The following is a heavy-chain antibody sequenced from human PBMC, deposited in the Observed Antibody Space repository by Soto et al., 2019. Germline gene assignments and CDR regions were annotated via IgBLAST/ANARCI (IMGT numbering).Heavy chain of an antibody. J-gene: IGHJ5*02. CDR2: IWYDGSNK. CDR1: GFTFSSYG. V-gene: IGHV3-33*01. CDR3: VRSRVPYISTAYSGWFDP. Sequence: GALRLSCAASGFTFSSYGMHWVRQAPGKGLEWVAVIWYDGSNKYYADSVKGRFTISRDNSKNTLYLQMNSLRAEDTAVYSCVRSRVPYISTAYSGWFDPCGKRTMVTVSS. D-gene: IGHD3-9*01.